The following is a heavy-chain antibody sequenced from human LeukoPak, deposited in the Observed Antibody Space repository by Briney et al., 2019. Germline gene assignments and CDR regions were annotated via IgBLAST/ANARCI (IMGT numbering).Heavy chain of an antibody. CDR2: IYYGGST. D-gene: IGHD4-17*01. CDR1: GGSISSGGYY. CDR3: ARAQGGTVTTFGDWFDP. J-gene: IGHJ5*02. V-gene: IGHV4-31*03. Sequence: PSETLSLTCTVSGGSISSGGYYWSWIRQHPGKGLEWIGYIYYGGSTYYNPSLKSRVTISVDTSKNQFSLKLSSVTAADTAVYYCARAQGGTVTTFGDWFDPWGQGTLVTVSS.